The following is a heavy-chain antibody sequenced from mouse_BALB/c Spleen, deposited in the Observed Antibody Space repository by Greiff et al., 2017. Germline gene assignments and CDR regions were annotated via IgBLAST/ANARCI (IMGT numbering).Heavy chain of an antibody. D-gene: IGHD1-1*01. CDR3: TRLGKNDYGSSYWYFDV. CDR1: GYTFTSYW. CDR2: IYPGSGST. Sequence: KQPGSELVRPGASVKLSCKASGYTFTSYWMHWVKQRHGQGLEWIGNIYPGSGSTNYDEKFKSKGTLTVDTSSSTAYMHLSSLTSEDSAVYYCTRLGKNDYGSSYWYFDVWGAGTTVTVSS. V-gene: IGHV1S22*01. J-gene: IGHJ1*01.